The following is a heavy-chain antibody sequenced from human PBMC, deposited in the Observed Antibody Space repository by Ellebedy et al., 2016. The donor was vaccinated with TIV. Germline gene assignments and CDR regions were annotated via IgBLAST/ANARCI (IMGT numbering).Heavy chain of an antibody. D-gene: IGHD1-26*01. CDR1: GGSISSYY. Sequence: SETLSLXXTVSGGSISSYYWSWIRQPPGKGLEWIGEINHSGSTNYNPSLKSRVTISVDTSKNQFSLKLSSVTAADTAVYYCARDKSGSYFVDYWGQGTLVTVSS. V-gene: IGHV4-34*01. J-gene: IGHJ4*02. CDR2: INHSGST. CDR3: ARDKSGSYFVDY.